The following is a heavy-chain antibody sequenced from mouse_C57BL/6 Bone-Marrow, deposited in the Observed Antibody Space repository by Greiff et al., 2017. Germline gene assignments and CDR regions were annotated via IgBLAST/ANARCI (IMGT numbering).Heavy chain of an antibody. J-gene: IGHJ2*01. Sequence: VQLKQSGPELVKPGASVKISCKASGYTFTDYYMNWVKQSHGKSLEWIGDINPNNGGTSYNQKFKGKATLTVDKSSSTAYMELRSLTSEDSAVYYCARVRLRPLYFDYWGQGTTLTVSS. D-gene: IGHD2-4*01. CDR1: GYTFTDYY. CDR2: INPNNGGT. V-gene: IGHV1-26*01. CDR3: ARVRLRPLYFDY.